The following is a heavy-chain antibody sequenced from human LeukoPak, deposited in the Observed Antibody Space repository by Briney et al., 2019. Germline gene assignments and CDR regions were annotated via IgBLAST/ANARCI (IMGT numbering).Heavy chain of an antibody. Sequence: GGSLRLSCAASGFTVSSNYMSWVRRAPGKGLEWVSVIYSGGSTYYADSVKGRFTISRDNSKNTLYLQMNSLRAEDTAVYYCARVKYYYDSSGYYRWFDPWGQGTLVTVSS. CDR1: GFTVSSNY. CDR2: IYSGGST. D-gene: IGHD3-22*01. J-gene: IGHJ5*02. V-gene: IGHV3-53*01. CDR3: ARVKYYYDSSGYYRWFDP.